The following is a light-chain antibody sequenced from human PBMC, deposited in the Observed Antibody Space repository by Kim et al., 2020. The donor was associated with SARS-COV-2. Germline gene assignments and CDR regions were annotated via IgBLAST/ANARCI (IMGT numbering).Light chain of an antibody. CDR1: SLRSYY. J-gene: IGLJ3*02. Sequence: SSELTQDPAVSVALGQTVRITCQGDSLRSYYASWYQQKPGRAPVLVIYGKNNRPSGIPDRFSGSSSGNTASLTITGAQAEDEADYYCNSRDSSANIGFGGGTQLTVL. V-gene: IGLV3-19*01. CDR3: NSRDSSANIG. CDR2: GKN.